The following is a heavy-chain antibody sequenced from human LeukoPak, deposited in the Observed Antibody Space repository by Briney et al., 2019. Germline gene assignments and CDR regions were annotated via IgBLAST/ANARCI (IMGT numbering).Heavy chain of an antibody. J-gene: IGHJ4*02. CDR1: GYTFTSYY. V-gene: IGHV1-46*01. Sequence: ASVKVSCKASGYTFTSYYMHWVRQAPGQGLEWMGIINPSGGSTSYAQKFQGRVTMTRDTSTNTVYMELSSLRSEDTAVYFCARATLSDNYFNYRGQGTLVTVSS. CDR3: ARATLSDNYFNY. CDR2: INPSGGST.